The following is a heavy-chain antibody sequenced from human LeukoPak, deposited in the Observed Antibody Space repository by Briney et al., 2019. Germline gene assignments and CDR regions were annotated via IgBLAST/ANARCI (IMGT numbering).Heavy chain of an antibody. Sequence: GGSLRLSCAASGFTFSSYWMSWVRQAPGKGLEWVANIKKDGREKYYEDSVKGRFTISRDNAKDSLYLQMNSLRAEDTAVYYCAELGITMIGGVWGKGTTVTISS. CDR1: GFTFSSYW. CDR2: IKKDGREK. CDR3: AELGITMIGGV. V-gene: IGHV3-7*01. D-gene: IGHD3-10*02. J-gene: IGHJ6*04.